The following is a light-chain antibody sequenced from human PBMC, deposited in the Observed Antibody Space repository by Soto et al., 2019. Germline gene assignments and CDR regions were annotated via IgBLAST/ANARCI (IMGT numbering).Light chain of an antibody. Sequence: SYELTQPPSVSVSPGQTASIPCSGDKLGDQYACWYQQKPGQSPVLVIYQDSKRPSGIPERFSGSNSGNTATLTISGTQAMDEADYYSQAWDSSTVVFGGGTKVTVL. J-gene: IGLJ2*01. V-gene: IGLV3-1*01. CDR2: QDS. CDR1: KLGDQY. CDR3: QAWDSSTVV.